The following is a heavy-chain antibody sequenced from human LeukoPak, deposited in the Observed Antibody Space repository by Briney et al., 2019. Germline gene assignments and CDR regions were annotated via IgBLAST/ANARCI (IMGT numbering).Heavy chain of an antibody. D-gene: IGHD6-19*01. V-gene: IGHV1-69*04. J-gene: IGHJ4*02. CDR2: IIPILGIA. CDR3: ARFPGRGPIAVAVAL. CDR1: GGTFSSYA. Sequence: ASVKVSCKASGGTFSSYAISWVRQAPGQGLEWMGRIIPILGIANYAQKFQGRVTITADKSTSTAYMELSSLRSEDTAVYYCARFPGRGPIAVAVALWGQGTLVTVSS.